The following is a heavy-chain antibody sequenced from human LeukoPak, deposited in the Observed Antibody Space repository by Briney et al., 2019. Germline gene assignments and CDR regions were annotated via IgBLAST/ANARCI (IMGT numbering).Heavy chain of an antibody. V-gene: IGHV3-48*04. CDR3: AREAVGARRDFDL. CDR1: GFTFSSYN. J-gene: IGHJ4*02. Sequence: PGGSLRLSCAASGFTFSSYNMNWVRQAPGKGLEWVSSISSSGSTIYYADSVKGRFTISRDNAQNSLFLQMNNLRAEDMAVYYCAREAVGARRDFDLWGQGTLVTVSS. CDR2: ISSSGSTI. D-gene: IGHD1-26*01.